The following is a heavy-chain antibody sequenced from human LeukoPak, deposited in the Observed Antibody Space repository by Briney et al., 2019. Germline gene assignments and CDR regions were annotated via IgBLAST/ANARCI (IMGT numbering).Heavy chain of an antibody. D-gene: IGHD3-22*01. CDR3: ARVDRYYDSSGYYDY. CDR1: GGSFSGYY. V-gene: IGHV4-34*01. J-gene: IGHJ4*02. CDR2: INHSGGT. Sequence: PSETLSLTCAVYGGSFSGYYWSWIRQPPGKELEWIGEINHSGGTNYNPSLKSRVTISVDTSKNQFSLKLSPVTAADTAVYYCARVDRYYDSSGYYDYWGQGTLVTVSS.